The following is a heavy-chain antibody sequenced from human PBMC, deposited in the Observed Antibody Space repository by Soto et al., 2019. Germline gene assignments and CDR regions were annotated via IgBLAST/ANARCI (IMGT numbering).Heavy chain of an antibody. D-gene: IGHD3-10*02. CDR1: GFNFSSYA. V-gene: IGHV3-23*01. Sequence: GGSLRLSCADSGFNFSSYAMSWVRPAPGKGLEWVSAISGSGGSTYYADSVKGRFTISRDNSKNTLYLQMNSLRAEDTAVYYCAKENVRGGGPDAFDIWGQGTMVTVSS. CDR3: AKENVRGGGPDAFDI. J-gene: IGHJ3*02. CDR2: ISGSGGST.